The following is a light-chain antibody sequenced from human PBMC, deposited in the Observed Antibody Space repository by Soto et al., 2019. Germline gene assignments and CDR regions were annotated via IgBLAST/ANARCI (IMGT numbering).Light chain of an antibody. Sequence: AIRMTQSPSSFSAATVARVTITCRASQGISSYLAWYQQKPGKAPKLLIYAASTLQSGVPSRFGSSGSWTYYTLTISCLQSEEFATYYGQQYYSSPFTFGTGTKVDIK. CDR2: AAS. CDR3: QQYYSSPFT. V-gene: IGKV1-8*01. J-gene: IGKJ3*01. CDR1: QGISSY.